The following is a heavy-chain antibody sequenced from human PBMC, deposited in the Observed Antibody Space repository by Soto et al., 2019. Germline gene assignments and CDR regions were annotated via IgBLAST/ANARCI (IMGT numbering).Heavy chain of an antibody. CDR1: GFTFSSYA. CDR3: AKDQGGYYDSSGYYYKRNSEYFQH. J-gene: IGHJ1*01. Sequence: GGSLRLSCAASGFTFSSYAMSWVRQAPGKGLEWVSAISGSGGSTYYADSVKGRFTISRDNSKNTLYLQMNSLRAEDTAVYYCAKDQGGYYDSSGYYYKRNSEYFQHWGQGTLVTVSS. V-gene: IGHV3-23*01. D-gene: IGHD3-22*01. CDR2: ISGSGGST.